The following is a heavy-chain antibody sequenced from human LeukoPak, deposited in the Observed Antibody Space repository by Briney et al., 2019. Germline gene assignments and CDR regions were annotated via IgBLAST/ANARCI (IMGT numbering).Heavy chain of an antibody. J-gene: IGHJ4*02. CDR3: ARGGYCSSTSCYTLSYTRPFDY. V-gene: IGHV4-34*01. D-gene: IGHD2-2*01. CDR1: GGSFSGYY. Sequence: PSETLSLTYAVYGGSFSGYYWSCIRQPPGKGLEWIGEINHRGSTNYNASLRSRGTISIDTSMNQFSLKLNSVSAADTAVYYCARGGYCSSTSCYTLSYTRPFDYWGQGTLVTVSS. CDR2: INHRGST.